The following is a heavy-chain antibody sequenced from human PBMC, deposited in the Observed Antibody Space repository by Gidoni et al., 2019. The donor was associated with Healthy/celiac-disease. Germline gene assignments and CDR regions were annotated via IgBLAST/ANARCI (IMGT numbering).Heavy chain of an antibody. Sequence: EVQLVQSGAEVNKPGESLKISCKGSGYSFTSYWIGWVRQMPGKGLAWMGINYPGDSDTRYSPSFQGQVTISADKSISTAYLQWSSLKASDTAMYYCACVVTPAARPAAGLYFDYWGQGTLVTVSS. CDR3: ACVVTPAARPAAGLYFDY. CDR1: GYSFTSYW. D-gene: IGHD2-2*01. CDR2: NYPGDSDT. V-gene: IGHV5-51*01. J-gene: IGHJ4*02.